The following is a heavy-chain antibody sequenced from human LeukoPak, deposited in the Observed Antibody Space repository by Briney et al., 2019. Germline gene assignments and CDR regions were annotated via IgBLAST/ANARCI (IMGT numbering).Heavy chain of an antibody. CDR3: ARDGPYCSSTSCYGLDAFDI. CDR2: ISSSSTTI. J-gene: IGHJ3*02. D-gene: IGHD2-2*01. Sequence: GGSLRLSCAASGFTFNDYSMNWVRQAPGKGLEGVSYISSSSTTIYYADSVKGRFTISRDNAKNSLYLQMNSLRAEDTAVYYCARDGPYCSSTSCYGLDAFDIWGQGTMVTVSS. CDR1: GFTFNDYS. V-gene: IGHV3-48*01.